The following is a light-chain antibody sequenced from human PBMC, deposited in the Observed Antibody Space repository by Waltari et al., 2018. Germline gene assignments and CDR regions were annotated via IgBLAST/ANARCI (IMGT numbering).Light chain of an antibody. CDR3: QQYNGYSGT. CDR1: KSISSW. V-gene: IGKV1-5*03. CDR2: KAS. Sequence: DIQMTQSPSALSASVGDRVIITCRASKSISSWLAWYQQKAGKAPKLLIYKASTLHSGGPSRVSGSGSGTEFTLTISSLQPDDSATYYCQQYNGYSGTFGGGPKVDI. J-gene: IGKJ4*01.